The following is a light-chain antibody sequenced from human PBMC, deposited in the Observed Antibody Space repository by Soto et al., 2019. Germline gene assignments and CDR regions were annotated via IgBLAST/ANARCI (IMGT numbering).Light chain of an antibody. Sequence: EIVLTQSPATLSLSPGERAALSCRASQSVSSYLAWYQQKPGQAPRLLIYDASNRATGIPARFSGSGSGTDLTLTISSLEPEDSAVYYCQQRSSWLFGGGTKVEIK. V-gene: IGKV3-11*01. CDR3: QQRSSWL. J-gene: IGKJ4*01. CDR1: QSVSSY. CDR2: DAS.